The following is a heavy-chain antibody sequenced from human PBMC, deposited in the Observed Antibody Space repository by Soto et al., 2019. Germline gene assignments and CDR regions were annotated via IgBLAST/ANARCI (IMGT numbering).Heavy chain of an antibody. CDR3: TRANWYSEY. J-gene: IGHJ4*02. V-gene: IGHV4-59*11. CDR2: IYYNGNT. CDR1: GGPISNHY. Sequence: QVQLQESGPGLVKPSETLSLTCCVSGGPISNHYWSWIRQPPGKGLEWIGYIYYNGNTNYNPSLKSRVTMSVDTSRNQISLKLTTVTAADTAVYYCTRANWYSEYWGQGTLVTVSS. D-gene: IGHD7-27*01.